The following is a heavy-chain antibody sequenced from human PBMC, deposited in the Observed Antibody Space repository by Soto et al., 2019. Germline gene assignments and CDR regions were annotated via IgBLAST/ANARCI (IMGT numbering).Heavy chain of an antibody. CDR1: GYTFTGYY. D-gene: IGHD2-8*01. CDR2: INPNSDGT. V-gene: IGHV1-2*04. Sequence: ASVKVSCKASGYTFTGYYMHWVRQAPGQGLEWMGWINPNSDGTNYAQKFQGWVTMTRDTSISTAYMELTSLRSDDTAVYYCAREYCANALCYLPDYWGQGTLVTVSS. CDR3: AREYCANALCYLPDY. J-gene: IGHJ4*02.